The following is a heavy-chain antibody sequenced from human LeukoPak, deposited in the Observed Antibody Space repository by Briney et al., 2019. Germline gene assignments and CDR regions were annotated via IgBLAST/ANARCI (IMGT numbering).Heavy chain of an antibody. CDR2: IYYSGST. V-gene: IGHV4-39*01. D-gene: IGHD2-15*01. CDR3: ARQHRYCSCGSCYSGEFDY. J-gene: IGHJ4*02. CDR1: GGSISSSSYY. Sequence: SETLSLTCTVSGGSISSSSYYWGWIRQPPGKGLEWIGSIYYSGSTYYNPSLKSRVTISVDTSKKQFSLKLSSVTAADTAVYYCARQHRYCSCGSCYSGEFDYWGQGTLVTVSS.